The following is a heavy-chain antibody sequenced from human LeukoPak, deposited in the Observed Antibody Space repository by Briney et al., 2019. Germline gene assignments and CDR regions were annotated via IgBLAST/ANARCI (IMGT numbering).Heavy chain of an antibody. D-gene: IGHD5-12*01. V-gene: IGHV1-2*02. CDR2: INPNSGGT. Sequence: ASVKVSCKASGYTFTGYYMHWVRQAPGQGLEWMGWINPNSGGTNYAQKFQGRVTMTRDTSISTAYMELSRLRSDDTAVYYCARERSLGNSGYDSWGQGTLVTVSS. CDR3: ARERSLGNSGYDS. CDR1: GYTFTGYY. J-gene: IGHJ4*02.